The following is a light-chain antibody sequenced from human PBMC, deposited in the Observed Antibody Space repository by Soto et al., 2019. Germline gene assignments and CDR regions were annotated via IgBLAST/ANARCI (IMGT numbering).Light chain of an antibody. CDR3: QQYNSYPWT. Sequence: DIQMTQSPSTLSASVGDRVTITCRASQSISNWLAWYQQKPGKAPKLLIYDASSLESGVPLRFSGSGSGTEFTLTISSLQPDDFASYYCQQYNSYPWTFGQGTKVDI. J-gene: IGKJ1*01. CDR1: QSISNW. V-gene: IGKV1-5*01. CDR2: DAS.